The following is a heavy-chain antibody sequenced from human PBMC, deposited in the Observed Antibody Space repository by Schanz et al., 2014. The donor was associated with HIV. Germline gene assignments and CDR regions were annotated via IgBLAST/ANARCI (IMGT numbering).Heavy chain of an antibody. CDR1: GYTFTGYY. J-gene: IGHJ4*02. D-gene: IGHD3-22*01. V-gene: IGHV1-2*02. CDR3: ARVVEIVVVITSRPYYLDY. Sequence: QVPLVQSGAEVKKPGSSVKVSCKASGYTFTGYYMHWVRQAPGQGLEWMGWINPSSGGTNYAQNFQGRVTMTTDTSTSTAYMELRSLTSDDTAVYYCARVVEIVVVITSRPYYLDYWGQGTLVTVSS. CDR2: INPSSGGT.